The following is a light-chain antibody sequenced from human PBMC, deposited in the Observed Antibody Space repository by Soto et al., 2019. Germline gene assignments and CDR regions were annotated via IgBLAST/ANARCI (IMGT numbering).Light chain of an antibody. V-gene: IGLV1-51*01. J-gene: IGLJ2*01. CDR1: SSDIGSSY. CDR2: DNN. Sequence: QSVLTQPPSVSAATGQTVTISGSGSSSDIGSSYVSWYQHLPGNAPKLPIYDNNKRPSGIPDRFSGSKFGTSATLGITGLQTGYEDGYYCASWDRSQSDVVFGGGTKVTVL. CDR3: ASWDRSQSDVV.